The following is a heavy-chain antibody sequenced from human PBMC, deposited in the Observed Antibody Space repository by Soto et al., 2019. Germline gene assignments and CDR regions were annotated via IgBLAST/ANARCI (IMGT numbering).Heavy chain of an antibody. CDR3: AKDPSPQPIPAVTPGWFDP. Sequence: TLSLTCTVSGDSIRDGGYYWAWIRQRPGQGLEWMGYIYFTGKANYNPSLENRLTMSVDMSRRQLYLRLTSVTAADTAVYFCAKDPSPQPIPAVTPGWFDPWGQGIAVTAPQ. CDR2: IYFTGKA. J-gene: IGHJ5*02. V-gene: IGHV4-31*03. CDR1: GDSIRDGGYY. D-gene: IGHD4-4*01.